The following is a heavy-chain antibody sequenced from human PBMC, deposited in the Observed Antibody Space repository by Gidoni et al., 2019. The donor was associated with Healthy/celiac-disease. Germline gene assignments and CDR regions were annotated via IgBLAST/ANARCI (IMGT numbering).Heavy chain of an antibody. J-gene: IGHJ6*03. CDR2: IYYSGST. D-gene: IGHD3-3*01. Sequence: VWIGSIYYSGSTYYNPSLKSRVTISVDTSKNQFSLKLSSVTAADTAVYYCASLPTISEDDYHYYYMDVWGKGTTVTVSS. V-gene: IGHV4-39*01. CDR3: ASLPTISEDDYHYYYMDV.